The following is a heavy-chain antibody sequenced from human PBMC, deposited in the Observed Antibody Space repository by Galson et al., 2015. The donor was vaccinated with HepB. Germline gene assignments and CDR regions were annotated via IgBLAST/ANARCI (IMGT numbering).Heavy chain of an antibody. J-gene: IGHJ4*02. Sequence: SLRLSCAASGFAFSTYSMNWVRQAPGKGLEWVSYISNSGSPIYYADSVKGRFTISRGNAKNSLYLQMNSLRDEDTAVYYCARGSSWVEDWGQGTLVTVSS. CDR2: ISNSGSPI. V-gene: IGHV3-48*02. D-gene: IGHD6-13*01. CDR3: ARGSSWVED. CDR1: GFAFSTYS.